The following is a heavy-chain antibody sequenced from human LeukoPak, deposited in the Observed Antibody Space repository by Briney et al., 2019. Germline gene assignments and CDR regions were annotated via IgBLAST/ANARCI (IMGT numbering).Heavy chain of an antibody. CDR3: ALRGYQYNYFDY. CDR1: GYSFTNYW. V-gene: IGHV5-51*01. D-gene: IGHD3-3*01. Sequence: GESLKISCKGSGYSFTNYWVGWVRLVPGKGLEWMGFIYPGDSDTRYSPSFQGQVTISADKSNSTAYLQWSSLKASDTAMYFCALRGYQYNYFDYWGQGTLVTVSS. J-gene: IGHJ4*02. CDR2: IYPGDSDT.